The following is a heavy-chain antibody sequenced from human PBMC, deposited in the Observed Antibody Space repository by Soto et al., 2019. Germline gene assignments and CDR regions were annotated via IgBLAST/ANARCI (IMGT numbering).Heavy chain of an antibody. CDR3: AAWPRSSWYDY. D-gene: IGHD6-13*01. V-gene: IGHV3-7*05. J-gene: IGHJ4*02. Sequence: EVQLLESGGGLVQPGRSLRLSCAASGFTFRTYSMGWVRQGPGKGLEWVGNISPDGSENWYQDSLKGRFAISRDNARNSLFLEMNTLRTEDTAVYYCAAWPRSSWYDYWGQGTLVTVSS. CDR1: GFTFRTYS. CDR2: ISPDGSEN.